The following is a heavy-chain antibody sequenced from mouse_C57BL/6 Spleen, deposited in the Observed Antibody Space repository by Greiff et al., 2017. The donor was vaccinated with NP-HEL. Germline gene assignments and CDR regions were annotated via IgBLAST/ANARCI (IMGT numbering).Heavy chain of an antibody. Sequence: VQLQQSGAELARPGASVKMSCKASGYTFTSYTMHWVKQRPGQGLEWIGYINPSSGYTKYNQKFKDKATLTADKSSSTAYLQLSSLTSEDSAVYYCARLDGSYGYFDVWGTGTTVTVSS. CDR3: ARLDGSYGYFDV. CDR2: INPSSGYT. V-gene: IGHV1-4*01. CDR1: GYTFTSYT. D-gene: IGHD1-1*02. J-gene: IGHJ1*03.